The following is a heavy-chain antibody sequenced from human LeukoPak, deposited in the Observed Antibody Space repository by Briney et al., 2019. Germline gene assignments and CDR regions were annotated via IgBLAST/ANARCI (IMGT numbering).Heavy chain of an antibody. V-gene: IGHV3-21*01. J-gene: IGHJ1*01. D-gene: IGHD3-3*01. CDR3: ARGVGYQDFWEGYYWSYFLGH. Sequence: GGSLRLSCAASGFTFSSYSMNWVRQAPGKGLEWVSSISSSSSYIYYADSVKGRFTISRDNAKNSLYLQMNSLRAEDTAVYYCARGVGYQDFWEGYYWSYFLGHLGQGNLVNVFS. CDR1: GFTFSSYS. CDR2: ISSSSSYI.